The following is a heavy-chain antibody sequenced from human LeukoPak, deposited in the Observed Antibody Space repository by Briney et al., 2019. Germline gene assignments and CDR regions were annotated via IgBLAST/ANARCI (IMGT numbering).Heavy chain of an antibody. Sequence: GGSLRLSCAASGFTFSSYAMSWVRQAPGKGLEWVSAISGSGGGTYYADSVKGRFTISRDNSKNTLYLQMKSLRAEDKAVYYCARRLVTTFDYWGEGTLVTVSS. CDR2: ISGSGGGT. D-gene: IGHD4-17*01. J-gene: IGHJ4*02. V-gene: IGHV3-23*01. CDR3: ARRLVTTFDY. CDR1: GFTFSSYA.